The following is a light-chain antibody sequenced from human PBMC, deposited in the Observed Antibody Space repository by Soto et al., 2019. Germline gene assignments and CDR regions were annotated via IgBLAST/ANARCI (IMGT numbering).Light chain of an antibody. J-gene: IGKJ3*01. V-gene: IGKV3-15*01. Sequence: EIVMTQSPATLSVSPGERATLSCRTSQSVSSNLAWYQHKPGQAPRLLIYGASTRATGIPARFSGSGSGTEFTLTVSSLQSEDFAVYYCQQYNNWPRGTFGPGTKVDIK. CDR3: QQYNNWPRGT. CDR2: GAS. CDR1: QSVSSN.